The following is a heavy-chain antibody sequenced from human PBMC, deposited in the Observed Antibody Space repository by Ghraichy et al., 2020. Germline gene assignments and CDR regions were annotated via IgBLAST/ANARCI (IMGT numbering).Heavy chain of an antibody. V-gene: IGHV3-64D*09. Sequence: GESLNISCSGSGFTFSKFGMHWVRQAPGKGLEYVSTITSKGGRTHYADAVKGRFTISRDSSKNTVYLPMSSVTTDDTAVYYCVRGSDILTGSFYYWGQGTQVTVSS. J-gene: IGHJ4*02. D-gene: IGHD3-9*01. CDR2: ITSKGGRT. CDR3: VRGSDILTGSFYY. CDR1: GFTFSKFG.